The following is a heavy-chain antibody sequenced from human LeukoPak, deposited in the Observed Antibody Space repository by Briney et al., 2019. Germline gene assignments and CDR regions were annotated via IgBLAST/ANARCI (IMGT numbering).Heavy chain of an antibody. CDR2: IRYDGSNK. D-gene: IGHD6-13*01. V-gene: IGHV3-30*02. Sequence: QPGGSLRLSCAASGFTFSSYAMSWVRQAPGKGLEWVAFIRYDGSNKYYADSVKGRFTISRDNSKNTLYLQMNSLRAEDTAVYYCAKAIGIAAATYYGMDVWGQGTTVTVSS. CDR1: GFTFSSYA. J-gene: IGHJ6*02. CDR3: AKAIGIAAATYYGMDV.